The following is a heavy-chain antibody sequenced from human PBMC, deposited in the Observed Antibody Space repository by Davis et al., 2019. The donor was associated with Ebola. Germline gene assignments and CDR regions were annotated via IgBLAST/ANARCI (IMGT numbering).Heavy chain of an antibody. J-gene: IGHJ6*02. CDR3: ARSDCSSTSCYKGPYSGMDV. CDR2: IYYSGST. CDR1: GGSISSSSYY. Sequence: MPSETLSLTCTVSGGSISSSSYYWGWIRQPPGKGLEWIGSIYYSGSTYYNPSLKSRVTISVDTSKNQFSLKLSSVTAADTAVYYCARSDCSSTSCYKGPYSGMDVRGQGTTVTVSS. D-gene: IGHD2-2*02. V-gene: IGHV4-39*01.